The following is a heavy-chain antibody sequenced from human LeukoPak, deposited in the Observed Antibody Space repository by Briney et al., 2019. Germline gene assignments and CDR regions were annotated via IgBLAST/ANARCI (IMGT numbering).Heavy chain of an antibody. CDR3: ARVIVDTGYDAFDI. Sequence: GGSLRLSCAASGFIFNNYAMTWVRQAPGKGLEWLSIIYSGGNTYYADSGKGRFTISRDNSKNTVFLQMNSLRAEDTAVYYCARVIVDTGYDAFDIWGQGTMVTVSS. J-gene: IGHJ3*02. CDR2: IYSGGNT. D-gene: IGHD5-18*01. CDR1: GFIFNNYA. V-gene: IGHV3-66*01.